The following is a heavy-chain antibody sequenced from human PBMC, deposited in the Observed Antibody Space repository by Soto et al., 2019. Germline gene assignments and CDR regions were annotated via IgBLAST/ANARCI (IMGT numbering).Heavy chain of an antibody. V-gene: IGHV3-30-3*01. CDR3: ARAVGGGY. CDR2: ISYDGSNK. D-gene: IGHD3-16*01. J-gene: IGHJ4*02. CDR1: GFTFSSYA. Sequence: ESGGGVVQPGRSLRLSCAASGFTFSSYAMHWVRQAPGKGLEWVAVISYDGSNKYYADSVKGRFTISRDNSKNTLYLQMNSLRAEDTAVYYCARAVGGGYWGQGTLVTVSS.